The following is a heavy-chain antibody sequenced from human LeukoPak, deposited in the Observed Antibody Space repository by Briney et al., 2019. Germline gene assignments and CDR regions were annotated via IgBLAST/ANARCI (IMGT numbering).Heavy chain of an antibody. V-gene: IGHV3-23*01. Sequence: GGSLRLSCAASGFTFSSYAMSWVRQAPGKGLEWVPAISGSGGSTYYADSVKGRFTISRDNSKNTLYLQMNSLRAEDTAVYYCAKTYYDILTGYLSYMDVWGKGTTVTVSS. J-gene: IGHJ6*03. CDR3: AKTYYDILTGYLSYMDV. D-gene: IGHD3-9*01. CDR2: ISGSGGST. CDR1: GFTFSSYA.